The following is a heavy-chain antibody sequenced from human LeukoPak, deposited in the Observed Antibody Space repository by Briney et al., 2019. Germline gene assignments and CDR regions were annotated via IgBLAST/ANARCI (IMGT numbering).Heavy chain of an antibody. CDR1: GFTFSSHW. J-gene: IGHJ4*02. CDR3: ARVKAIAVAGTGFDY. Sequence: GGSLRLSCAASGFTFSSHWMNWVRQAPGKGLEWVANVNQGGSEKNYVDSVKGRFTISRDNAKNSLYLQMNSLRAEDTAVYYCARVKAIAVAGTGFDYWGQGTLVTVSS. V-gene: IGHV3-7*03. D-gene: IGHD6-19*01. CDR2: VNQGGSEK.